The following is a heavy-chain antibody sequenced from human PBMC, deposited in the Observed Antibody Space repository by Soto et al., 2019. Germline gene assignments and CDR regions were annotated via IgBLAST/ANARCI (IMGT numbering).Heavy chain of an antibody. J-gene: IGHJ6*02. D-gene: IGHD3-10*01. Sequence: ASVKVSCKASGYTFASYYMHWVRQAPGQGLEWMGIINPSGGSTSYAQKFQGRVTMTRDTSTSTVYMELSSLRSEDTAVYYCAREGYYGSGSYRAPKYYGMDVWGQGTTVTVSS. V-gene: IGHV1-46*01. CDR3: AREGYYGSGSYRAPKYYGMDV. CDR1: GYTFASYY. CDR2: INPSGGST.